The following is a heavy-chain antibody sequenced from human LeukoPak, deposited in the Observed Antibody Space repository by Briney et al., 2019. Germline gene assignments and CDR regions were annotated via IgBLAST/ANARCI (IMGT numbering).Heavy chain of an antibody. CDR1: GYTFSSYN. D-gene: IGHD6-19*01. CDR3: AREDSSGSPEN. V-gene: IGHV1-46*01. Sequence: GASVKVSCKASGYTFSSYNMHWVRQVPGQGLEWMGIINPSGGSTSYAQKFQGRVTMTRDTSTSTVYMELRSLRSDDTAVYYCAREDSSGSPENWGQGTLVIVSS. CDR2: INPSGGST. J-gene: IGHJ4*02.